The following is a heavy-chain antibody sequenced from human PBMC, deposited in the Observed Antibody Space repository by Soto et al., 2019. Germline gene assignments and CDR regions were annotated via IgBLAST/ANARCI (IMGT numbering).Heavy chain of an antibody. Sequence: GGSLRLSCAASGFTFSSYGMHWVRQAPGKGLEWVAVISYDGSNKYYADSVKGRFTISRDNSKNTLYLQMNSLRAEDTAVYYCAKDYRDIVVVVAACPPGDYWGQGTLVTVSS. D-gene: IGHD2-15*01. CDR3: AKDYRDIVVVVAACPPGDY. CDR2: ISYDGSNK. J-gene: IGHJ4*02. CDR1: GFTFSSYG. V-gene: IGHV3-30*18.